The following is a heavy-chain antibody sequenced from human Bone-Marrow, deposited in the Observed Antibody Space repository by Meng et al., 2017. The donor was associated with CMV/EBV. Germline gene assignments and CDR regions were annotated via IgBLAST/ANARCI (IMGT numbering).Heavy chain of an antibody. CDR1: GFTFSSYS. J-gene: IGHJ6*02. Sequence: GESLKISCAASGFTFSSYSMNWVRQAPGKGLEWVSSISSSSSYIYYADSVKGRFTISRDNAKNSLYLQMNSLRAEDTAVYYCARGSYFELMDTAMVRLGSYYYYYGMDVWGQGTTVTVSS. CDR3: ARGSYFELMDTAMVRLGSYYYYYGMDV. V-gene: IGHV3-21*01. D-gene: IGHD5-18*01. CDR2: ISSSSSYI.